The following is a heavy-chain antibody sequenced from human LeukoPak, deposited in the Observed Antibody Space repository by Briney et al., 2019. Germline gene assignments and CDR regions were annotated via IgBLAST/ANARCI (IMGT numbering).Heavy chain of an antibody. V-gene: IGHV4-34*01. D-gene: IGHD6-19*01. CDR2: INHRGST. J-gene: IGHJ6*03. CDR1: GGSFGGYY. CDR3: ARRDSSGWCGTHYYYMDV. Sequence: SETLSLTCAVYGGSFGGYYWSWIRQPPGKGLEWIGEINHRGSTKYSPSLESRVTISVDTSKNQFSLKLSSVTAADTAVYYCARRDSSGWCGTHYYYMDVWGKGTTVTVSS.